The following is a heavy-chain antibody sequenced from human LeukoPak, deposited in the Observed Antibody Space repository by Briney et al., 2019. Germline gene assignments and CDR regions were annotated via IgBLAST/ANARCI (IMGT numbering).Heavy chain of an antibody. J-gene: IGHJ4*02. D-gene: IGHD3-10*01. V-gene: IGHV3-30*04. CDR3: VKEAYYGWGSSPTFYFDY. Sequence: PGGSLRLSCVASGFSFSDSVIHWVRQAPGKGLEWVAVISHDVKTTYYADSAKGRFTISRDNSRNTVFPQMNRSRPEDTAVYYCVKEAYYGWGSSPTFYFDYWGQGTRVTVSS. CDR2: ISHDVKTT. CDR1: GFSFSDSV.